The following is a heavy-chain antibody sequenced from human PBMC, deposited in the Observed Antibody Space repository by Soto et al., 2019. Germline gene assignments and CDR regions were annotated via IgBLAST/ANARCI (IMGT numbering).Heavy chain of an antibody. J-gene: IGHJ4*02. CDR2: ISYDGTNK. Sequence: QVQLVESGGGVVQPGRSLRLSCAASGFPFSSYAMHWVRQAPGKGLAWVAVISYDGTNKYYADSVKGRFTISRDNSKNTLYLQMNSLRAEDTAVYYCARSSDSSGWYGVDYWGQGSLVTVSS. CDR1: GFPFSSYA. V-gene: IGHV3-30-3*01. D-gene: IGHD6-19*01. CDR3: ARSSDSSGWYGVDY.